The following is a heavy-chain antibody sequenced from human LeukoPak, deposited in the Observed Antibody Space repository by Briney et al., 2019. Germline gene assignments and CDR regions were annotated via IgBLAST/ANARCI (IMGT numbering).Heavy chain of an antibody. J-gene: IGHJ4*02. D-gene: IGHD2-2*02. CDR3: ARGSSVIPAAIVLLDY. CDR2: INPNSGGT. CDR1: GYTFTGYY. Sequence: ASVKVSCKASGYTFTGYYMHWVRQAPGQGLEWMGWINPNSGGTNYAQKFQGRVTMTRGTSISTAYMELSRLRSDDTAVYYCARGSSVIPAAIVLLDYWGQGTLVTVSS. V-gene: IGHV1-2*02.